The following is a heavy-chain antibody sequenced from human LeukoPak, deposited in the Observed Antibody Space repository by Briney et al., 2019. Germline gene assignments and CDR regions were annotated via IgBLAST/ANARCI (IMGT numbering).Heavy chain of an antibody. D-gene: IGHD5-18*01. CDR2: INHNGST. Sequence: SETLSLTCAVYGGSLSGYYWSWIRQPPGKGLEWIGEINHNGSTNYNPSLKSRVTISVDASKNQFSLKLTSVTAADTAVYYCARGRGYGYVTGVGYFDYWGQGTLVTVSS. CDR1: GGSLSGYY. J-gene: IGHJ4*02. CDR3: ARGRGYGYVTGVGYFDY. V-gene: IGHV4-34*01.